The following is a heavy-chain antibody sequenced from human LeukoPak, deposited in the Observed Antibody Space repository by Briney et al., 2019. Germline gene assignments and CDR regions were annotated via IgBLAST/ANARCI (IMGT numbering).Heavy chain of an antibody. Sequence: GGSLRLSCAASGFTFSGSAMHWVRQASGKGLDWVGRIRSKANSYATAHAASVKGRFTISRDDSKNTAYLQMNSLKTEDTAVHYCTRLPNYGDNWFDPWGRGTLVTVSS. V-gene: IGHV3-73*01. CDR3: TRLPNYGDNWFDP. CDR2: IRSKANSYAT. D-gene: IGHD3-16*01. CDR1: GFTFSGSA. J-gene: IGHJ5*02.